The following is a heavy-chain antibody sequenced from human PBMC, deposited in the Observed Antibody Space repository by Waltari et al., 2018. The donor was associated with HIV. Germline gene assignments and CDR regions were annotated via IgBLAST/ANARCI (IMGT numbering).Heavy chain of an antibody. Sequence: EVQLVESGGGLVQSGKSLRLSCAASGFIFSTYWMTWVRQAPGKGLEWVATRNQDGSDKYYVDSVKGRFTISRNNAKKSLYLQMSSLRAEDSAVYYCVTGGGSTGVGDNWGQGGLVTVSS. CDR1: GFIFSTYW. CDR2: RNQDGSDK. J-gene: IGHJ4*02. V-gene: IGHV3-7*01. CDR3: VTGGGSTGVGDN. D-gene: IGHD3-16*01.